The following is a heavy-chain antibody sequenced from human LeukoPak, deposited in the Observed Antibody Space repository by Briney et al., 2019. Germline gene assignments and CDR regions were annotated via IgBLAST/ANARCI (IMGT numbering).Heavy chain of an antibody. Sequence: SETLSLTCTVSGGSISSYYWSWIRQPAGKGLEWIGRIYTSGSTNYSPSLKSRVTISGDTSKNQFSLKLSSVTAADTAVYYCARDLAAAGKPDWFDPWGQGTLVTVSS. CDR1: GGSISSYY. J-gene: IGHJ5*02. D-gene: IGHD6-13*01. CDR3: ARDLAAAGKPDWFDP. V-gene: IGHV4-4*07. CDR2: IYTSGST.